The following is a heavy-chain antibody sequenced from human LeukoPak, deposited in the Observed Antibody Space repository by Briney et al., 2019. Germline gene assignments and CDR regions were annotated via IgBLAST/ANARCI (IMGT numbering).Heavy chain of an antibody. Sequence: SETLSLTCTVSGDSISITSYYWGWIRQPPGKGLEWIGNFYYSGSTNYNPSLKSRVTISVDTSKNQFSLILSSVTAADTAVYYCASRDNNYCDYWGQGTLVTVSS. D-gene: IGHD5-24*01. CDR1: GDSISITSYY. CDR3: ASRDNNYCDY. V-gene: IGHV4-39*01. CDR2: FYYSGST. J-gene: IGHJ4*02.